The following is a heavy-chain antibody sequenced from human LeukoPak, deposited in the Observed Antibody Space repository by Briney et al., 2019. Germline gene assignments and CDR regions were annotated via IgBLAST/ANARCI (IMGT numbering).Heavy chain of an antibody. CDR2: ISYDGSNK. CDR3: AREFYSSGWYGDY. J-gene: IGHJ4*02. Sequence: GRSLILSCAASGFTFSSYAMHWVRQAPGKGLEWVAVISYDGSNKYYADSVKGRFTISRDNSKNTLYLQMNSLRAEDTAVYYCAREFYSSGWYGDYWGQGTLVTVSS. D-gene: IGHD6-19*01. V-gene: IGHV3-30-3*01. CDR1: GFTFSSYA.